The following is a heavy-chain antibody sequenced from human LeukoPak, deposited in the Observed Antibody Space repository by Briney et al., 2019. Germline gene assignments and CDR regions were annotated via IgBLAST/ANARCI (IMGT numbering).Heavy chain of an antibody. V-gene: IGHV4-34*01. J-gene: IGHJ4*02. Sequence: PSETLSLTCGVYGGSLSDYYWSWIRQPPGKGLEWIGEINHSGSTNYNPSLKSRVTISEDTSKNQFSLRLTSVTAADTAVYYCARQTGSGLFILPGGQGTLVTVSS. CDR1: GGSLSDYY. CDR2: INHSGST. D-gene: IGHD3/OR15-3a*01. CDR3: ARQTGSGLFILP.